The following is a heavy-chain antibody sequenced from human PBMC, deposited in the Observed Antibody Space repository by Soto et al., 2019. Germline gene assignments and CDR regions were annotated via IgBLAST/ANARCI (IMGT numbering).Heavy chain of an antibody. Sequence: ASVKVSCKASGGTFSSYAISWVRQAPGQGLEWMGGIIPIFGTANYAQKFQGRVTITADESTSTAYMELSSLRSEDTAVYYCARAVRGYYDSSGPHVSNWFDPWGQGTLVTVSS. J-gene: IGHJ5*02. CDR3: ARAVRGYYDSSGPHVSNWFDP. CDR2: IIPIFGTA. D-gene: IGHD3-22*01. V-gene: IGHV1-69*13. CDR1: GGTFSSYA.